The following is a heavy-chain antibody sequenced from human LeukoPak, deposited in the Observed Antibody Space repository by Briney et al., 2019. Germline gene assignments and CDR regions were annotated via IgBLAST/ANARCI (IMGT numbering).Heavy chain of an antibody. CDR3: AGGAYGSGSYAKWFDP. J-gene: IGHJ5*02. CDR2: IYSSGTT. Sequence: SQTLSLTCTVSGGSISSDLYYWSWIRQPAGRGLEWIGRIYSSGTTNYNPSLKSRVTISIERSKNQVSLMLNSVTAADTAVYYCAGGAYGSGSYAKWFDPWGQGTLVIVSS. CDR1: GGSISSDLYY. D-gene: IGHD3-10*01. V-gene: IGHV4-61*02.